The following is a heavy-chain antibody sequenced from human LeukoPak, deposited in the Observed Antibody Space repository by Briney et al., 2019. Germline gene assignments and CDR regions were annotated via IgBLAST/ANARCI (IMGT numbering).Heavy chain of an antibody. CDR3: AKHRFESGGYHSTD. J-gene: IGHJ4*02. CDR1: GFTFSSYA. Sequence: GGSLRLFCAASGFTFSSYAMSWVRQAPGKGLAWVPTISGGSGSTYCADSVKGRFTISRDNSKNTLYLQMNSLRDEDTAVYYCAKHRFESGGYHSTDWGQGTLVTVSS. D-gene: IGHD3-22*01. V-gene: IGHV3-23*01. CDR2: ISGGSGST.